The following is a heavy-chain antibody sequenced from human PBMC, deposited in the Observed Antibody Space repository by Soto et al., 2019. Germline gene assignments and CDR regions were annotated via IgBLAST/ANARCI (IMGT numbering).Heavy chain of an antibody. CDR2: IYHSGST. CDR1: GGSISSGGYS. V-gene: IGHV4-30-2*01. J-gene: IGHJ6*03. D-gene: IGHD3-10*01. Sequence: SETLSLTCAVSGGSISSGGYSWSWIRQPPGKGLEWIGYIYHSGSTNYNPSLKSRVTISADTSKNQFSLKLSSVTAADTAVYYCARGKSLYGTGTFYNYFYMDVWGKGTTVTVSS. CDR3: ARGKSLYGTGTFYNYFYMDV.